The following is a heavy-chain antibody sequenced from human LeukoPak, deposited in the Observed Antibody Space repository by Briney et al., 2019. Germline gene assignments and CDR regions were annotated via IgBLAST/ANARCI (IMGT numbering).Heavy chain of an antibody. V-gene: IGHV4-34*01. D-gene: IGHD1-26*01. J-gene: IGHJ4*02. Sequence: PSETLSLTCAVYGGSFSGYYWSWIRQPPGKGLEWIGEINHSGSTNYNPSLKSRVTISVDTSKNQFSLKLSSVTAADTAVYYCTMIEWERWRGWGQGTLVTVSS. CDR1: GGSFSGYY. CDR3: TMIEWERWRG. CDR2: INHSGST.